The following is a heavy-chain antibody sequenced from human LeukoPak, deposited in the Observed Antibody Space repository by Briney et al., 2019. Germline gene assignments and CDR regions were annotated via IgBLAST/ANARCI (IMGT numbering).Heavy chain of an antibody. CDR2: IYSTGTT. Sequence: SETLSLTCTVSGGSISGYYWSWIRQPAGGVLECIGRIYSTGTTTYNASLRSRVTISVNQSKSQLSLKLTSVTAAETAVYYCARLEPANWASGPDYWGQGTLVTVSS. D-gene: IGHD7-27*01. V-gene: IGHV4-4*07. J-gene: IGHJ4*02. CDR1: GGSISGYY. CDR3: ARLEPANWASGPDY.